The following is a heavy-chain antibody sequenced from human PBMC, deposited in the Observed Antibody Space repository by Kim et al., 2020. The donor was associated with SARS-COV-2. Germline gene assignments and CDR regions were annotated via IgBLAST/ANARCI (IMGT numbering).Heavy chain of an antibody. V-gene: IGHV1-69*04. Sequence: SVKVSCKASGGTFSSYAISWVRQAPGQGLEWMGRIIPILGIANYAQKFQGRVTITADKSTSTAYMELSSLRSEDTAVYYCARGTVATIIFDYWGQGTLVTVSS. D-gene: IGHD5-12*01. J-gene: IGHJ4*02. CDR1: GGTFSSYA. CDR3: ARGTVATIIFDY. CDR2: IIPILGIA.